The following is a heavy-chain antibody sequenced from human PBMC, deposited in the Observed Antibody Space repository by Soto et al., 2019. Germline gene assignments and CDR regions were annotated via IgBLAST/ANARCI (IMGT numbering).Heavy chain of an antibody. CDR2: IKSKTDGGTT. D-gene: IGHD1-26*01. J-gene: IGHJ4*02. Sequence: GXLSGSGAASGFTFGNAWMSWVRQAPGNGLEWVGRIKSKTDGGTTDYAAPVKGRFTISRDDSKNTLYLQMNSLKTEDTAVYYCTKGKKRELIQGGSFDYWGQGTPVTVYS. CDR1: GFTFGNAW. V-gene: IGHV3-15*01. CDR3: TKGKKRELIQGGSFDY.